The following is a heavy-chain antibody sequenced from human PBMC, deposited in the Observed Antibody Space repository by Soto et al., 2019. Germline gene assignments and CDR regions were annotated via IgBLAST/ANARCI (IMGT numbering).Heavy chain of an antibody. D-gene: IGHD3-10*01. CDR2: ISGDGINT. CDR1: GFNFGFFG. Sequence: PGGSLRLSCAASGFNFGFFGMHWVRQAPGKGLEWVAFISGDGINTHYADSVRGRFTLSRDYSKKTMYLQMDTLRDDDTALYYYARGNLSFDFDSWGQGTLVTVSS. CDR3: ARGNLSFDFDS. J-gene: IGHJ4*02. V-gene: IGHV3-30*03.